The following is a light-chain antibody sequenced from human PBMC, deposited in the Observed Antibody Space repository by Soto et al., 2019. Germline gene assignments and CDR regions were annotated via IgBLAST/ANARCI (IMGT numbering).Light chain of an antibody. CDR2: DVS. J-gene: IGLJ3*02. V-gene: IGLV2-14*01. Sequence: QSALTQPASVSGSPGQSIAISCTGTSSDVGGYNYVSWCQQHPGKTPNLMIYDVSNRPSGVSNRFSGSKSGNTASLTISGLQAGDEADYYCSSYTSSSTWVFGGGTKLTVL. CDR3: SSYTSSSTWV. CDR1: SSDVGGYNY.